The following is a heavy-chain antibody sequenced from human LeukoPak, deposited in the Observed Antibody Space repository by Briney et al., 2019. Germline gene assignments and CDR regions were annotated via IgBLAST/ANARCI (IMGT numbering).Heavy chain of an antibody. D-gene: IGHD4-23*01. V-gene: IGHV3-33*01. CDR2: IWYDGSKK. CDR3: ARRDGDNDRGFDY. Sequence: PGGSLRPSCAASGFTFSDYGMHWVRQAPGKGLEWVAVIWYDGSKKYYADSVKGRFTISRDNSKNTLYLQMNSLRAEDTALYYCARRDGDNDRGFDYWGRGTPVTVSS. J-gene: IGHJ4*02. CDR1: GFTFSDYG.